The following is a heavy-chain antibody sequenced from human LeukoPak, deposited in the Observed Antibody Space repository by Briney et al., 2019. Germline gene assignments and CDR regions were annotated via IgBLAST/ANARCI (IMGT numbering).Heavy chain of an antibody. CDR2: IKQDGSEQ. Sequence: PGGSLRLSCAASGFTFSSYWMSWVRQAPGKGLEWVANIKQDGSEQYYVESVKGRFTISRDNAQSSLYLQMNSLRAEDTAVYYCVRDPYTHSWPEHFQHWGQGTLVTVST. CDR1: GFTFSSYW. V-gene: IGHV3-7*01. J-gene: IGHJ1*01. D-gene: IGHD6-13*01. CDR3: VRDPYTHSWPEHFQH.